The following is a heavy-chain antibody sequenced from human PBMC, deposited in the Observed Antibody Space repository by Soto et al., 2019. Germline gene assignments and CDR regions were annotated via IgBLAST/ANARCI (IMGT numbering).Heavy chain of an antibody. Sequence: QVQLQESGPGLVKPSQTLSLTCTVSGGSISSGGYYWSWIRQHPGKGLEWIGYIYYSGSTYYNPSLKIRVTISLDTSKNQFSLKLSSVTAADTAVYYCAMGGDYYDSSGYPQGFDYWGQGTLVTVSS. D-gene: IGHD3-22*01. CDR1: GGSISSGGYY. CDR3: AMGGDYYDSSGYPQGFDY. J-gene: IGHJ4*02. V-gene: IGHV4-31*03. CDR2: IYYSGST.